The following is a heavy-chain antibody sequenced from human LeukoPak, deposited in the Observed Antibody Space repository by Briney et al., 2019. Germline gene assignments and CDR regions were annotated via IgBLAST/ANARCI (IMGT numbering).Heavy chain of an antibody. V-gene: IGHV3-21*03. D-gene: IGHD3-22*01. CDR2: ISIGNTYI. CDR3: AGSDTIGYLPREWDYWYFDR. J-gene: IGHJ2*01. Sequence: GGSLRLSCAASGFTFSTYGMNWVRQAPGKGLEWVSSISIGNTYIYYADSVKGRFTISRDNAKNSLYLQLNSLRAEDTAVYYCAGSDTIGYLPREWDYWYFDRWGRGTLVTVSS. CDR1: GFTFSTYG.